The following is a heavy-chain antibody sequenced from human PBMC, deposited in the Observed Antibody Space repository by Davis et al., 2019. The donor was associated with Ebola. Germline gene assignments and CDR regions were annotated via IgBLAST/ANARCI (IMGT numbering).Heavy chain of an antibody. CDR1: TFTLSTYW. CDR3: ARGDSRWSNWYFDL. D-gene: IGHD2-15*01. J-gene: IGHJ2*01. V-gene: IGHV3-7*03. Sequence: GESLKIPCTASTFTLSTYWMHWVRQAPGNGLEWVTNMKPDGSDKNYIDSVKGRFTISRDNAENSLYLQMNSLRVEDTAVYYCARGDSRWSNWYFDLWGRGTLVTVSS. CDR2: MKPDGSDK.